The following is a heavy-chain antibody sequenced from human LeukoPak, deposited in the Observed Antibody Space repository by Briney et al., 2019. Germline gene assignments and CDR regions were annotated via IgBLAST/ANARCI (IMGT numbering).Heavy chain of an antibody. V-gene: IGHV3-15*01. CDR2: VKRKTDGETT. D-gene: IGHD2-21*02. J-gene: IGHJ4*02. Sequence: PGGSLRLSCVASGFTVSSNYMNWVRQAPGKGLEWVGRVKRKTDGETTDYPAPVKGRFTISRDDSKNTLYLQMNSLKTEDTAVYYCTTRVVTTNDYWGQGTLVTVSS. CDR3: TTRVVTTNDY. CDR1: GFTVSSNY.